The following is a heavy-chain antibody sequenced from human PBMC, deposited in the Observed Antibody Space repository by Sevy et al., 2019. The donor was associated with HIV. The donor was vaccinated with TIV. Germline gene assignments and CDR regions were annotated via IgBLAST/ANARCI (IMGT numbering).Heavy chain of an antibody. CDR1: GFTFGTYG. CDR2: IWFDGSKE. CDR3: ARGVGDHYYFYGMDV. J-gene: IGHJ6*02. V-gene: IGHV3-33*01. Sequence: GGSLRLSCTASGFTFGTYGMHWVRQAPGKGLEWVAVIWFDGSKEYYADSVKGRFTISRDNSKNALYLEMNSLRVEDTAVFYCARGVGDHYYFYGMDVWGQGTTVTVS. D-gene: IGHD3-10*01.